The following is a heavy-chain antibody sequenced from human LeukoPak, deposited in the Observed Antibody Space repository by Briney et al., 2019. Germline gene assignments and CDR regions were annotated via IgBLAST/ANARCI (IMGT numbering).Heavy chain of an antibody. CDR1: GGTFSSYA. CDR3: ARAVFSSGWLDY. J-gene: IGHJ4*02. Sequence: ASVKVSCKASGGTFSSYAISWVRQAPGQGLEWMGRIIPILGIANYAQKFQGRVTITADKSTSTAYMELSSLRSEDTAVYYCARAVFSSGWLDYWGQGTLVTVSS. V-gene: IGHV1-69*04. D-gene: IGHD6-19*01. CDR2: IIPILGIA.